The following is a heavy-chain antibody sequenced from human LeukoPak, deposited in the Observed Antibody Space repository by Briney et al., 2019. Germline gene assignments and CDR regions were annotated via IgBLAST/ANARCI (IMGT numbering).Heavy chain of an antibody. V-gene: IGHV3-53*01. CDR1: GFTVSSNY. CDR2: IYSGGST. D-gene: IGHD3-22*01. CDR3: AKSYDISRFYPY. J-gene: IGHJ4*02. Sequence: TGGSLRLSCAASGFTVSSNYMSWVRQAPGKGLEWVSVIYSGGSTYYADSVKGRFTVSRDNSKNTLYLQMDSLTVEDTAVYYCAKSYDISRFYPYWGQGTLVTVSS.